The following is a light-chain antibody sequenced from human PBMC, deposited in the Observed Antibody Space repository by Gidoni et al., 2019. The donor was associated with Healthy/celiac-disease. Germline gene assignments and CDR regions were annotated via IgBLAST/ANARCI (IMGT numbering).Light chain of an antibody. J-gene: IGKJ2*01. Sequence: EIVLTQSPGTLSLSPGERATRSCRASQSVSSSYLAWYQQTPGQAPRLLIYGSSSRATGIPDRFSGSGSGTDFTLTISRLEPEDFALYYCQQYGSSPYTFGQGTKLEIK. CDR3: QQYGSSPYT. V-gene: IGKV3-20*01. CDR2: GSS. CDR1: QSVSSSY.